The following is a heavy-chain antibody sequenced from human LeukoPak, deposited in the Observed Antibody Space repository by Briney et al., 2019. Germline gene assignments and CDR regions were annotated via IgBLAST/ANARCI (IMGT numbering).Heavy chain of an antibody. CDR2: INHSGST. J-gene: IGHJ6*03. D-gene: IGHD2-15*01. CDR1: GGSFRGYY. Sequence: SETLSLTCAVYGGSFRGYYGSWMRQPPGKGVEGSGEINHSGSTNYNRSLKSRVTISVDTSNNQFSLKLSSVTAADTAVYYCARGRPGYCSGGSCYYMDVWGKGTTVTVSS. CDR3: ARGRPGYCSGGSCYYMDV. V-gene: IGHV4-34*01.